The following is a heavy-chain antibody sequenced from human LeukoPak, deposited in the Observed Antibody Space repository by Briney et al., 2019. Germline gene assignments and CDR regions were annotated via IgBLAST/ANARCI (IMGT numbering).Heavy chain of an antibody. CDR1: GFTFSTFW. D-gene: IGHD6-6*01. CDR2: INSDGSIT. J-gene: IGHJ4*02. CDR3: AKDHAEYFFDY. Sequence: GGSLRLSCAASGFTFSTFWMHWVRQAPGKGLVWVSGINSDGSITTYADSVKGRFTISRDNSKNTLYLQMNSLRAEDTAVYYCAKDHAEYFFDYWGQGTLVTVSS. V-gene: IGHV3-74*03.